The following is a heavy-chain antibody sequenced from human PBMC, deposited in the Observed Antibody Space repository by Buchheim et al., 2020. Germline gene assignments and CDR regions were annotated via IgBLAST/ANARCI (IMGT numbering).Heavy chain of an antibody. Sequence: QVQLVESGGGVVQPGRSLRLSCAASGFTFSSYGMHWVRQAPSKGLEWVAVIWYDGSNKYYADSVKGRFTISRDNSKNTLYLQMNSLRAEDTAVYYCARDSGTVTGYYFDYWGQGTL. J-gene: IGHJ4*02. CDR2: IWYDGSNK. D-gene: IGHD4-17*01. V-gene: IGHV3-33*01. CDR3: ARDSGTVTGYYFDY. CDR1: GFTFSSYG.